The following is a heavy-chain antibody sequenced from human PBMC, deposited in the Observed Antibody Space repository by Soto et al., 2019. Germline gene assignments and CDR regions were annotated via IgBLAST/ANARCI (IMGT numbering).Heavy chain of an antibody. CDR1: GFTFTSSA. Sequence: SVKVSCKASGFTFTSSAVQWVRQARGQRLEWIGWIVVGSGNTNYAQKFQERVTMTRDMSTSTAYMELSSLRSEDTAVYYCARDYDFWSGSYGMDVWGQGTTVTVSS. CDR2: IVVGSGNT. CDR3: ARDYDFWSGSYGMDV. D-gene: IGHD3-3*01. J-gene: IGHJ6*02. V-gene: IGHV1-58*01.